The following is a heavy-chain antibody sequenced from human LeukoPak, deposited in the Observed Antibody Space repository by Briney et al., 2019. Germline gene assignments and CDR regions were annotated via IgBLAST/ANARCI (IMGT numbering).Heavy chain of an antibody. V-gene: IGHV4-38-2*02. CDR1: GYSVTSDCF. CDR2: IHHTGST. J-gene: IGHJ4*02. CDR3: ARVRPRAGNDC. Sequence: PSETLSLTCSVSGYSVTSDCFWGWIRQPPGKGLEWIATIHHTGSTFYNPSLKSRVTISLDTSKNHFSLIVTSVTAADTAVYYCARVRPRAGNDCWGQGTLVTVSS.